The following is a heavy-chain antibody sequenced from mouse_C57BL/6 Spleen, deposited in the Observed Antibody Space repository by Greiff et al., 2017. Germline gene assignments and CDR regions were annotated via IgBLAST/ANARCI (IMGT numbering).Heavy chain of an antibody. J-gene: IGHJ3*01. CDR1: GYTFTSYW. CDR2: IHPNSGST. Sequence: QVQLQHPGAELVKPGASVKLSCKASGYTFTSYWMHWVKQRPGQGLEWIGMIHPNSGSTNYNEKFKSKATLTVDKSSSTAYMQLSSLTSEDSAVYYCARLGDYDVEAYWGQGTLVTVSA. CDR3: ARLGDYDVEAY. D-gene: IGHD2-4*01. V-gene: IGHV1-64*01.